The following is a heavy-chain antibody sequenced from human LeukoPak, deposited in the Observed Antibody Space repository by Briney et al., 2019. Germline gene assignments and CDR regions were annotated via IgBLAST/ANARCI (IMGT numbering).Heavy chain of an antibody. CDR2: INPNSGGT. D-gene: IGHD3-3*01. J-gene: IGHJ5*02. CDR1: GYTFTGYY. CDR3: ARITYDFWSGYYMPDDP. V-gene: IGHV1-2*02. Sequence: APVKVSCKASGYTFTGYYIHWVRQAPGQGLEWMGWINPNSGGTNYAQKFQGRVTMTRDTSISTACMELSRLRSDDTAVYYCARITYDFWSGYYMPDDPWGQGTLVTVSS.